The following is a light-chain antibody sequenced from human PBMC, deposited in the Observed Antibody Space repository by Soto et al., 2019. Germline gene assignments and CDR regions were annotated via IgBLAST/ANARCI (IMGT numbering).Light chain of an antibody. CDR1: QSVSSN. Sequence: EIVMTQSPATLSVSPGDRATLSCRASQSVSSNLAWYQQKPGQAPRLLIYRASTSATGIPARFSGTETETEFTLTISSLQSEDFAVYFFQQYHTCPPIYALDQGTKLVI. CDR3: QQYHTCPPIYA. CDR2: RAS. V-gene: IGKV3-15*01. J-gene: IGKJ2*01.